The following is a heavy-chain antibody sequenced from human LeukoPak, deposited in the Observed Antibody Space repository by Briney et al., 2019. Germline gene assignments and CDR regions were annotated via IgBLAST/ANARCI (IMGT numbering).Heavy chain of an antibody. J-gene: IGHJ6*03. CDR1: GGSISSSSYY. CDR2: IYYSGST. V-gene: IGHV4-39*01. Sequence: SETLSLTCTVSGGSISSSSYYWGWIRQPPGKGLEWIGSIYYSGSTYYNPSLKSRVTISVDTSKNQFSLKLSSVTAADTAVYYCARRGATGRGLYYMDVWGKGTTVTVSS. D-gene: IGHD4/OR15-4a*01. CDR3: ARRGATGRGLYYMDV.